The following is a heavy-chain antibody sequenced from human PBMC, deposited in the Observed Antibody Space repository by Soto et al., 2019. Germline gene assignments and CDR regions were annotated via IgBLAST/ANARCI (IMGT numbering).Heavy chain of an antibody. Sequence: SWETLSLTCSVSGDAIGGSSYYWGWIRQSPGKGLEWLGNLGYSGRTYSNPSLKSRVTISVDRSKNQFSLNLRSVTAADTAVYFCGRQQAEIYSSGWYGALDFWGQGTLVTVSS. CDR2: LGYSGRT. CDR1: GDAIGGSSYY. D-gene: IGHD6-13*01. V-gene: IGHV4-39*01. CDR3: GRQQAEIYSSGWYGALDF. J-gene: IGHJ4*02.